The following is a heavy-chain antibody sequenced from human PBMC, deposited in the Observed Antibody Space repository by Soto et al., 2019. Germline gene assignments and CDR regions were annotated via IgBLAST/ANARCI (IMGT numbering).Heavy chain of an antibody. D-gene: IGHD2-15*01. Sequence: QITLKESGPTLVKPTQTLTLTCTFSGFSLSTSGVGVGWIRQPPGKALEWLALIYWDDDKRYSPSLKSRLTITKDTSKNPVVLTMTNMDPVDTATYYCAHRPSYCSPGSCYSGFDYWGQGTLVTVSS. CDR2: IYWDDDK. CDR1: GFSLSTSGVG. J-gene: IGHJ4*02. CDR3: AHRPSYCSPGSCYSGFDY. V-gene: IGHV2-5*02.